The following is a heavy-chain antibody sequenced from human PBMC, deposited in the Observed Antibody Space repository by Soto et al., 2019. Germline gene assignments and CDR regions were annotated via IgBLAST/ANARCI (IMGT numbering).Heavy chain of an antibody. CDR1: GFTFSNYA. Sequence: GGSLRLSCAASGFTFSNYAISWVRQAPGKGLEWVSTISGSGDTTYYADSVKGRFTISRDNSKNTLYLQMNSLRAEDTAVYYCAKDKWPLLEATNGPFDYWGQGTLVTVSS. D-gene: IGHD2-8*01. V-gene: IGHV3-23*01. CDR2: ISGSGDTT. CDR3: AKDKWPLLEATNGPFDY. J-gene: IGHJ4*02.